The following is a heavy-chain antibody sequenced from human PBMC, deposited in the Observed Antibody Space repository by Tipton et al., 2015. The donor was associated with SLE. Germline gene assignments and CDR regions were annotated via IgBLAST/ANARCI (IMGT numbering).Heavy chain of an antibody. D-gene: IGHD3-10*01. J-gene: IGHJ4*02. CDR2: IYYSGST. CDR1: GGSFSGYY. Sequence: LRLSCAVYGGSFSGYYWSWIRQPPGKGLEWIGSIYYSGSTYYNPSLKSRVTISVDTSKNQFSLKLSSVTAADTAVYYCARDYSPEAYFDYWGQGTLVTVSS. V-gene: IGHV4-34*01. CDR3: ARDYSPEAYFDY.